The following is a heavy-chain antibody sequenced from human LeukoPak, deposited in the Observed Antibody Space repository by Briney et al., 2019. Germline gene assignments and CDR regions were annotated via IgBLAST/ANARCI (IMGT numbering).Heavy chain of an antibody. CDR3: ARGGVDYGDYANY. Sequence: GGSLRLSCAASGFTFSSYWMHWVRQAPGKGLVWVSRINSDGSSTNYADSVKGRFTISRDNAKNTLYLQMNSLRAEDTAVYYCARGGVDYGDYANYWGRGTLVTVSP. CDR1: GFTFSSYW. D-gene: IGHD4-17*01. J-gene: IGHJ4*02. CDR2: INSDGSST. V-gene: IGHV3-74*01.